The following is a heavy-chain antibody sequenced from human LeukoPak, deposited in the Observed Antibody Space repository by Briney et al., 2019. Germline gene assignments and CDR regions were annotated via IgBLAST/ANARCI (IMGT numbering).Heavy chain of an antibody. J-gene: IGHJ4*02. V-gene: IGHV1-8*01. CDR1: GYTFTSYD. CDR2: MNPNSGNT. D-gene: IGHD3-22*01. Sequence: GASVKVSCKASGYTFTSYDINRVRQATGQGLEWMGWMNPNSGNTGYAQKFQGRVTMTRNTSISTAYMELSSLRSEDTAVYYCASGYLGITMIVVVMGYWGQGTLVTVSS. CDR3: ASGYLGITMIVVVMGY.